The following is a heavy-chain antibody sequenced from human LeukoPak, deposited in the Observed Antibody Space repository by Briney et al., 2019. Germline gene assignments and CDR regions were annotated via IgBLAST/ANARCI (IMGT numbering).Heavy chain of an antibody. CDR2: ISSSSSTI. CDR3: ARDGDYYGSEYYYYYMDV. J-gene: IGHJ6*03. D-gene: IGHD3-10*01. V-gene: IGHV3-48*04. Sequence: QAGGSLRLSCAASGFTFSTYSMNWVRQAPGKGLEWVSYISSSSSTIYYADSVKGRFTISRDNAKNSLYLQMNSLRAEDTAVYYCARDGDYYGSEYYYYYMDVWGKGTTVTISS. CDR1: GFTFSTYS.